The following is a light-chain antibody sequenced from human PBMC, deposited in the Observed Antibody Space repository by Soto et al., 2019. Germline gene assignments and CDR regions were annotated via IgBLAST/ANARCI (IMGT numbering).Light chain of an antibody. Sequence: QAVLTQPPSASGTPGQRVTISCSGSSSNIGSNTGNWYQQLPGTAPKLVIYSNKQRPSVVPDRFSGSKSGTSASLAISGLQSEDEADYYCAAWDDSLNGYVFGTGTKLTVL. J-gene: IGLJ1*01. CDR1: SSNIGSNT. CDR3: AAWDDSLNGYV. V-gene: IGLV1-44*01. CDR2: SNK.